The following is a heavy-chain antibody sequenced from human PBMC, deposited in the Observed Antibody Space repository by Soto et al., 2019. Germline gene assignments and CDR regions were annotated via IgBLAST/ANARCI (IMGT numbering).Heavy chain of an antibody. V-gene: IGHV4-34*01. Sequence: SETLSLTCAVYGGSFSCYYWSWIRQPPGKGLEWIGEINHSGSTNYNPSLKSRVTISVDTSKNQFSLKLSSVAAADTAVYYCARGATRLPXSSSWYEAYYYYYGMDVWGQGTTVTVS. CDR1: GGSFSCYY. J-gene: IGHJ6*02. D-gene: IGHD6-13*01. CDR3: ARGATRLPXSSSWYEAYYYYYGMDV. CDR2: INHSGST.